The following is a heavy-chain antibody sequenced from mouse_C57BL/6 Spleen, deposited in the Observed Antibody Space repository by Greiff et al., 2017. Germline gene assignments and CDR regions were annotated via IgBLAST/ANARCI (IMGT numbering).Heavy chain of an antibody. CDR1: GYTFTDYY. CDR3: ARRGGNYGCFAY. D-gene: IGHD2-1*01. V-gene: IGHV1-26*01. Sequence: VQLQQSGPELVKPGASVKISCKASGYTFTDYYMNWVKQSHGKSLEWIGDINPNNGGTSYNQKFKGKATLTVDKSSSTAYMELRSLTSEDSAVXYCARRGGNYGCFAYWGQGTLVTVSA. J-gene: IGHJ3*01. CDR2: INPNNGGT.